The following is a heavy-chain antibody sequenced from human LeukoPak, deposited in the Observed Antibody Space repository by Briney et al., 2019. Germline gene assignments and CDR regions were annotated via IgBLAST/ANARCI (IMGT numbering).Heavy chain of an antibody. J-gene: IGHJ4*02. CDR3: ARDVWTYYDSWSGYSDF. CDR2: IDKKDNLYAT. V-gene: IGHV3-73*01. CDR1: GFTFSGSA. D-gene: IGHD3-3*01. Sequence: GGSLRLSCAASGFTFSGSAVHWVRQSSGKGLEWVGHIDKKDNLYATAYAESVKGRFTISRDDSKDTAFLHMNSLRAEDTAIYFCARDVWTYYDSWSGYSDFWGQGTLVTVSS.